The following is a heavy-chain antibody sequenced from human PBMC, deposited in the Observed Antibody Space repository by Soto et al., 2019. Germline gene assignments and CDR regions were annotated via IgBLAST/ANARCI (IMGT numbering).Heavy chain of an antibody. J-gene: IGHJ6*02. CDR1: GYTFTSYG. V-gene: IGHV1-18*04. CDR3: ARVSLQYSPGLYCYNGMDV. CDR2: ISAYNGNT. D-gene: IGHD5-18*01. Sequence: QVQLVQSGAEVKKPGASVKVSCKASGYTFTSYGISWVRQAPGQGLAWMGWISAYNGNTNYAQKLQGRVTMTTDTSTSTAYMELRRLRSDDTAVYYCARVSLQYSPGLYCYNGMDVWGQGTTVTESS.